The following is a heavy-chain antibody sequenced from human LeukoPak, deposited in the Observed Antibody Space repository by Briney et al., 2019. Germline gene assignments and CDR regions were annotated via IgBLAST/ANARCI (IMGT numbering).Heavy chain of an antibody. D-gene: IGHD5-24*01. Sequence: SDTLSLTRAVYGGSFSGYYWSWIRQPPGKGLEWIGEINHSGSTNYNPSLKSRVTISVDTSKNQFSLKLSSVTAADTAVYYCARGRKWLPPTYFDYWGQGTLVTVSS. CDR2: INHSGST. CDR3: ARGRKWLPPTYFDY. CDR1: GGSFSGYY. J-gene: IGHJ4*02. V-gene: IGHV4-34*01.